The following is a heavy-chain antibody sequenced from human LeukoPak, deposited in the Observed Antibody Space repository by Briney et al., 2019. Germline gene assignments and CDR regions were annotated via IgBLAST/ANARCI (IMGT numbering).Heavy chain of an antibody. CDR3: AKEMIVVVITNDAFDI. CDR1: GFTFSSYG. D-gene: IGHD3-22*01. CDR2: ISYDGSNK. Sequence: GGSLRLSCAASGFTFSSYGMHWVRQAPGKGLEWVAVISYDGSNKYYADSVKGRFTISRDNSKNTLYLQMNSLRAEDTAVYYCAKEMIVVVITNDAFDIWGQGTMVTVSS. J-gene: IGHJ3*02. V-gene: IGHV3-30*18.